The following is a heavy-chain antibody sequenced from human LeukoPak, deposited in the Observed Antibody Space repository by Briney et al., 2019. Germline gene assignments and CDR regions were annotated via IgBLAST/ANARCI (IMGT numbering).Heavy chain of an antibody. V-gene: IGHV4-4*02. CDR1: GGSINSRNW. CDR3: ASHNYYDSSGYSYYYYMDV. CDR2: IYHSGSS. J-gene: IGHJ6*03. D-gene: IGHD3-22*01. Sequence: KPSGTLSLTCTVSGGSINSRNWWTWVRQPPGKGLELIGEIYHSGSSNFNPSLKSRVTMSVDKSKNQFSLKLSSVTAADTAVYYCASHNYYDSSGYSYYYYMDVWGKGTTVTISS.